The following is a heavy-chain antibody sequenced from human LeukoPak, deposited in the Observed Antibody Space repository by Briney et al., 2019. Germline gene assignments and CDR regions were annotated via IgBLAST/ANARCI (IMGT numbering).Heavy chain of an antibody. V-gene: IGHV3-74*01. CDR2: INSDGSST. J-gene: IGHJ1*01. D-gene: IGHD3-22*01. CDR1: GFTFSSYW. CDR3: ARWNTMIVSEQH. Sequence: SGGSLRLSCAASGFTFSSYWMHWVRQAPGKGLVWVSRINSDGSSTSYADSVKGRFTISGDNAKNTLYLQMNSLRAEDTAVYYCARWNTMIVSEQHWGQGTLVTVSS.